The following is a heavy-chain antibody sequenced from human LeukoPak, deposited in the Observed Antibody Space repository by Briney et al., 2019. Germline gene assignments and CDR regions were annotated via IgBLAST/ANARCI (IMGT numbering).Heavy chain of an antibody. D-gene: IGHD3-16*02. V-gene: IGHV3-21*01. CDR1: GFTFSSYS. J-gene: IGHJ5*02. CDR3: ARDRSFDP. Sequence: PGGSLRLSCAASGFTFSSYSMNWVRQAPGKGLEWVSSISSGSSYIYYADSVKGRFTISRDNAKNSLYLQMNSLRAEDTAVYYCARDRSFDPWGQGTLVTVSS. CDR2: ISSGSSYI.